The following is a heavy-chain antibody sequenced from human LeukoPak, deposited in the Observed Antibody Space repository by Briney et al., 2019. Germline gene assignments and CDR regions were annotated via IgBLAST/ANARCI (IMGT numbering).Heavy chain of an antibody. D-gene: IGHD3-22*01. V-gene: IGHV1-58*01. CDR3: AAEAAYYYDSRDAFDV. CDR1: GFTFTSSA. J-gene: IGHJ3*01. CDR2: IVVASGNT. Sequence: SGKVSCKASGFTFTSSAVQWVRQARGQRLEWIGWIVVASGNTTYAKKFQERVTIPRDMSTRLIYMELSSLRSEDTAVYYCAAEAAYYYDSRDAFDVWGQGTMVTVS.